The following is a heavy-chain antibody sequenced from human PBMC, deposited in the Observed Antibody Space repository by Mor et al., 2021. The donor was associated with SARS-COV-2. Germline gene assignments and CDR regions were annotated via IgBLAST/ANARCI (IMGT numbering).Heavy chain of an antibody. CDR3: ARGDGGETTSFFGVVADNWFDP. Sequence: YNPSLKSRVTISVDTSKNQFSLKLSSVTAADTAVYYCARGDGGETTSFFGVVADNWFDPWGQGTL. V-gene: IGHV4-31*02. J-gene: IGHJ5*02. D-gene: IGHD3-3*01.